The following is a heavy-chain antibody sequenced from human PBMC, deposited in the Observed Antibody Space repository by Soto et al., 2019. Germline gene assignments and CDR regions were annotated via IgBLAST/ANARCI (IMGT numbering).Heavy chain of an antibody. D-gene: IGHD5-18*01. CDR3: ARDFHLLDTAMAPIDY. V-gene: IGHV3-30-3*01. CDR2: ISYDGSNK. CDR1: GFTFSSYA. Sequence: GGSLRLSCAASGFTFSSYAMHWVRQAPGKGLEWVAVISYDGSNKYYADSVKGRFTISRDNSKNTLYLQMNSLRAEDTAVYYCARDFHLLDTAMAPIDYWGQGTLVTVSS. J-gene: IGHJ4*02.